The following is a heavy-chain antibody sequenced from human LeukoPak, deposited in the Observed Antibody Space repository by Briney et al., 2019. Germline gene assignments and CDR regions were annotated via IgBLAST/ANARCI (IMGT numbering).Heavy chain of an antibody. D-gene: IGHD3-22*01. Sequence: ASVKVSCKASGYTFPGYYMHWVRQAPGQGLEWMGWINANSGDTKYAQKFQGRVTMTRDTSISTAYMELSRLRSDDTAMYYCAREISGYSDYGGQGTLVTVSS. CDR3: AREISGYSDY. CDR2: INANSGDT. J-gene: IGHJ4*02. V-gene: IGHV1-2*02. CDR1: GYTFPGYY.